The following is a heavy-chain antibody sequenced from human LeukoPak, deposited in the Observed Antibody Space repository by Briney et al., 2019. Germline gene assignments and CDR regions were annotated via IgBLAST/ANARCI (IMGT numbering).Heavy chain of an antibody. Sequence: SETLSLTCTVSGASFTNYYWSWIRQPPGQGLEWIGFSSYNGNTNYNPSLKSRVTISVDMSKNQFSLRLKSVTAVDTAVYYCARDGNPDIAVAGTGSYYYMDVWGKGTTVTVSS. V-gene: IGHV4-59*01. CDR2: SSYNGNT. J-gene: IGHJ6*03. CDR3: ARDGNPDIAVAGTGSYYYMDV. CDR1: GASFTNYY. D-gene: IGHD6-19*01.